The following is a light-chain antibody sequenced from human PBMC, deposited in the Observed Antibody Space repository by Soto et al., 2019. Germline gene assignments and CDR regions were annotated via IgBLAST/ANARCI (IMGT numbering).Light chain of an antibody. Sequence: QSVLTQPPSVSGAPGQRVTISCTGSSSSIGAGYGVHWYQQLPGTAPKLLIYGSSNRPSGVPDRFSGSKSGTSASLAITGLQAEDEADYYCQSYDSSLSGSVVFGGGTKLTVL. CDR3: QSYDSSLSGSVV. CDR2: GSS. J-gene: IGLJ2*01. CDR1: SSSIGAGYG. V-gene: IGLV1-40*01.